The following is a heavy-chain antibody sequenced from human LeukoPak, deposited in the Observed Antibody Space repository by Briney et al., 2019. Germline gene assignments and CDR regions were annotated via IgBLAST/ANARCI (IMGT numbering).Heavy chain of an antibody. Sequence: SQTLSLTCAISGDSVSTNNAGWNWIRQSPSRGLEWLGRTYYGSNWHNDHAVSVKSRININPDTSKNHFSLKLNSVTAADTAVYYCARDSGLAAPGRFHPWGQGILVTVSS. D-gene: IGHD6-13*01. CDR3: ARDSGLAAPGRFHP. J-gene: IGHJ5*02. CDR2: TYYGSNWHN. V-gene: IGHV6-1*01. CDR1: GDSVSTNNAG.